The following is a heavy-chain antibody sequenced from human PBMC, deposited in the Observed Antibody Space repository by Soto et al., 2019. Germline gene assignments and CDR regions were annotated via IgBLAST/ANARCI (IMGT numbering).Heavy chain of an antibody. CDR2: IYHSGST. Sequence: QLQLQESGSGLVKPSQTLSLTCAVSGGSISSGGYSWSWIRQPPGKGLVWIGYIYHSGSTYYNPSLKSRFTIPVDRSKNQFALKLSSVTAADTAVYYCAAGGGLPRYYWGQGTLVTVSS. CDR3: AAGGGLPRYY. D-gene: IGHD5-12*01. CDR1: GGSISSGGYS. J-gene: IGHJ4*02. V-gene: IGHV4-30-2*01.